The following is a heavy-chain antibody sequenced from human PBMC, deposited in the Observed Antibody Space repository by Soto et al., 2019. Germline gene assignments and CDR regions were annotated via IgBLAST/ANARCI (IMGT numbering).Heavy chain of an antibody. CDR2: ISVYNGNT. J-gene: IGHJ6*02. Sequence: ASVEVSCKASGYTFTSYSISWVRQAPGQGLEWMGWISVYNGNTNYAQKFQGRVTMTTDTSTSTAYLDVRSLRSDDTAVYYCAILWPSDVWGQGTTVTVSS. CDR3: AILWPSDV. CDR1: GYTFTSYS. V-gene: IGHV1-18*01.